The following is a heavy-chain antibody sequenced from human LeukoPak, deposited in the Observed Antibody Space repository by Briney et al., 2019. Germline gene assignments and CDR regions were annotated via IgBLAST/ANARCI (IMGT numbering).Heavy chain of an antibody. CDR1: GFTFSSYS. Sequence: GGSLRLSCAASGFTFSSYSMNWVRQAPGKGLEWVSSISSSSSYIYYADSVKGRFTISRDNAKNSLYLQMNSLRAEDTAVYYCARDSGLVAFDYWGQGTLVTVSS. CDR3: ARDSGLVAFDY. V-gene: IGHV3-21*01. CDR2: ISSSSSYI. D-gene: IGHD6-19*01. J-gene: IGHJ4*02.